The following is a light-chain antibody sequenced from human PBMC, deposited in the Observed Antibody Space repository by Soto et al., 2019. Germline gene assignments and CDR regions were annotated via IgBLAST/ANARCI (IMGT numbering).Light chain of an antibody. J-gene: IGLJ1*01. Sequence: QSALTQPASVSGSPRQSITISCTGTSSDVGGYNHVSWYQQHPGKAPKLMIYAVNNRPSGVSNRFSGSKSGNTASLTIAGLQAEDDADYYCSSYTSSSTYVFGTGTKLTVL. CDR3: SSYTSSSTYV. CDR2: AVN. V-gene: IGLV2-14*01. CDR1: SSDVGGYNH.